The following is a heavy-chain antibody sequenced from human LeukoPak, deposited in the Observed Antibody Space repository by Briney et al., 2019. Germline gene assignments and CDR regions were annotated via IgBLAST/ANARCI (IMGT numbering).Heavy chain of an antibody. CDR3: ARAPGWVLDY. V-gene: IGHV3-30-3*01. CDR2: ISYDGSNK. D-gene: IGHD2-15*01. CDR1: GFTFSSYA. Sequence: GGSLRLSCAASGFTFSSYAMHWVRQAPGKGLEWVAVISYDGSNKYYADSVKGRFTISRDNSKNTLYLQMNSLRAEDTAVYYCARAPGWVLDYWGQGTLVTVSS. J-gene: IGHJ4*02.